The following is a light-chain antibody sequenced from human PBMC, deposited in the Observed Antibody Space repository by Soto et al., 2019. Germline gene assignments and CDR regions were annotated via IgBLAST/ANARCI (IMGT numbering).Light chain of an antibody. CDR3: QQYGSSPRA. CDR2: GAS. J-gene: IGKJ1*01. CDR1: ENVRTF. Sequence: EVVWTQSPATLSLSPGERATLSCRASENVRTFVDWYQQKPGQAPRLLIHGASNRATGIPDRFSGSGSGTDFTLTISRLEPEDFAVYYCQQYGSSPRAFGQGTKVDIK. V-gene: IGKV3-20*01.